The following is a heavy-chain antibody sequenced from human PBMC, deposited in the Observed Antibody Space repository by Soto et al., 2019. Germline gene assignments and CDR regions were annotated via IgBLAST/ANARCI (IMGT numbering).Heavy chain of an antibody. CDR3: ARGGDITARPPGVSGF. CDR1: GFDISGSY. D-gene: IGHD6-6*01. CDR2: INGDGSAT. J-gene: IGHJ4*02. V-gene: IGHV3-74*01. Sequence: EVQLVESGGGLVQPGGTLRLSCAASGFDISGSYMYWVRQVSGKGLVWVSQINGDGSATTYADSVRGRFTISRDNTKNTLYLLMSSLRAEYTAVYYCARGGDITARPPGVSGFWGQGTLATVSS.